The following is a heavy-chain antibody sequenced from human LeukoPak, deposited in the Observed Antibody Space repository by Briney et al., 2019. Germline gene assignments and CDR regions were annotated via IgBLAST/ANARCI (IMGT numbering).Heavy chain of an antibody. V-gene: IGHV3-23*01. CDR2: ISGSGGST. Sequence: GGSLRLSCAASGFTFSSYAMSWVRQAPGKGLEWVSAISGSGGSTYYADSVKGRFTISRDNSKNTLYLQMNSLRAEDTAVYYCAIDQYQWYYFDYWGQGTLVTVSS. CDR1: GFTFSSYA. CDR3: AIDQYQWYYFDY. D-gene: IGHD2-2*01. J-gene: IGHJ4*02.